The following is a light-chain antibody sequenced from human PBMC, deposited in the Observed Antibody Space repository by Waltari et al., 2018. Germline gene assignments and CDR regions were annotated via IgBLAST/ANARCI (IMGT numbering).Light chain of an antibody. Sequence: QSALTQPASVSGSPGPSVPISCTGTHYDIGNYDLVPWYQPYPGKAPRLIMYEATSRPSWVSNRCSASKSGNTASLTISGLQTEDEAHYYCCSYAGENTMIFGGGTRLTVL. CDR2: EAT. CDR3: CSYAGENTMI. V-gene: IGLV2-23*01. J-gene: IGLJ2*01. CDR1: HYDIGNYDL.